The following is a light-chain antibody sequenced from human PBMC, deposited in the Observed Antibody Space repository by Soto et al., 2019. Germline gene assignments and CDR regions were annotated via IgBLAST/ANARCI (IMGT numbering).Light chain of an antibody. CDR3: QQSYSHPLT. V-gene: IGKV1-39*01. CDR2: AAS. Sequence: DIHLTQSPASLSASVGYTFTITCRASQSITSYLNWYQQKPGTGPKLLIWAASSLQSGAPSRFSGSVSGTDFTLTISSLPPEDFETYYCQQSYSHPLTFGQGTKVDIK. J-gene: IGKJ1*01. CDR1: QSITSY.